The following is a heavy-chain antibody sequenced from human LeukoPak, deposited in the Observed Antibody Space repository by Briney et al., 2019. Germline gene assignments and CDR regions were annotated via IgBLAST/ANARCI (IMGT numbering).Heavy chain of an antibody. V-gene: IGHV4-31*03. J-gene: IGHJ4*02. CDR2: IYYSGST. CDR3: ARQGGLVRRVATLFDY. CDR1: GGSISSGGYY. Sequence: SQTLSLTCTVSGGSISSGGYYWSWIRQHPGKGLEWIGYIYYSGSTYYNPSLKSRVTISVDTSKNQFSLKLSSVTAADTAVYYCARQGGLVRRVATLFDYWGQGTLVTVSS. D-gene: IGHD5-12*01.